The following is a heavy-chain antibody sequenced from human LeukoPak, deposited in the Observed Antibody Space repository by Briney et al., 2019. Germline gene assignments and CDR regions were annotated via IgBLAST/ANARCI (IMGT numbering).Heavy chain of an antibody. J-gene: IGHJ6*02. Sequence: SETLSLTCTVSGGSISSSSYYWGWIRQPPGKGLEWIGSIYYSGSTYYNPSLKSRVTISVDTSKNQFSLKLSSVTAADTAVYYCARDSRKVRGVIDTRAGYYYYGMDVWGQGTTVTVSS. D-gene: IGHD3-10*01. V-gene: IGHV4-39*07. CDR3: ARDSRKVRGVIDTRAGYYYYGMDV. CDR2: IYYSGST. CDR1: GGSISSSSYY.